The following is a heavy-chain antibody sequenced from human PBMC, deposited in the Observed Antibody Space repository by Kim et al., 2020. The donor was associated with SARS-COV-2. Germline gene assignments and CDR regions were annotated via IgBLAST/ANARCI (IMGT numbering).Heavy chain of an antibody. J-gene: IGHJ4*02. CDR1: GGSISSGGYY. CDR3: ARSPRSASGRFLEWTRGVDY. CDR2: IYYSGST. V-gene: IGHV4-31*03. D-gene: IGHD3-3*01. Sequence: SETLSLTCTVSGGSISSGGYYWSWIRQHPGKGLEWIGYIYYSGSTYYNPSLKSRVTISVDTSKNQFSLKLSSVTAADTAVYYCARSPRSASGRFLEWTRGVDYWGQGTLVTVSS.